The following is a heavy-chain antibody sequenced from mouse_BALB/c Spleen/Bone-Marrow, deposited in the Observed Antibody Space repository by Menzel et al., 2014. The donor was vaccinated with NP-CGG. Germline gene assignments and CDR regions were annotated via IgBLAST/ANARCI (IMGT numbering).Heavy chain of an antibody. CDR3: AAYYYGSSYEFAY. Sequence: EVQLQQSGAELVKPGASVKLSCTASGFNIKDTYMHWVKQRPEQGLEWIGRIDPANGNTKYDPKFQGKSTITADASSNTASLQLSSLTSEDTDVYYCAAYYYGSSYEFAYWGQGTLVTVSA. V-gene: IGHV14-3*02. CDR2: IDPANGNT. D-gene: IGHD1-1*01. J-gene: IGHJ3*01. CDR1: GFNIKDTY.